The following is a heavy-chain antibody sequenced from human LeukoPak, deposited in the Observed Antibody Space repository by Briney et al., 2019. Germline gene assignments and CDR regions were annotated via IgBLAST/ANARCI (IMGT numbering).Heavy chain of an antibody. CDR3: ARDFHSNYWGYNCFDP. D-gene: IGHD4-11*01. CDR2: ISSSSSTI. V-gene: IGHV3-48*01. CDR1: GFTFSSYS. J-gene: IGHJ5*02. Sequence: PGGSLRLSCAASGFTFSSYSMNWVRQAPGKGLEWVSYISSSSSTIYYTESVKGRFTISRDNAKNSLYLQMNSLRAEDTAVYYCARDFHSNYWGYNCFDPWGQGTLVTVSS.